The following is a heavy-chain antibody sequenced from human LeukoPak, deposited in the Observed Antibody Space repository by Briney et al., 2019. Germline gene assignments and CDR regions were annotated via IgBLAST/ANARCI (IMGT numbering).Heavy chain of an antibody. Sequence: GASVKVSCKASGYTFTSYGISWVRQAPGQGLEWMGWISSYNGNTNYAQKLQGRVTMTTDTSTSTAYMELRSLRSDDTAVYYCARLAHRITIFGVAPTPLNYWGQGTLVTVSS. V-gene: IGHV1-18*01. CDR2: ISSYNGNT. CDR1: GYTFTSYG. D-gene: IGHD3-3*01. J-gene: IGHJ4*02. CDR3: ARLAHRITIFGVAPTPLNY.